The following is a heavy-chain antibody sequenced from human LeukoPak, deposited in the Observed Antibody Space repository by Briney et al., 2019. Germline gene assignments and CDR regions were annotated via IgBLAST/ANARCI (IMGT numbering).Heavy chain of an antibody. J-gene: IGHJ4*02. D-gene: IGHD3-9*01. CDR2: INGDGSVT. CDR3: AKDFRYYDTSD. Sequence: PGGSLRLSCAASGFTFSSYWMHWVRQAPGKGPVWVSHINGDGSVTGYADSVKGRFTISRDNSKNTLYLQMNSLRAEDTAVYYCAKDFRYYDTSDWGQGTLVTVSS. V-gene: IGHV3-74*01. CDR1: GFTFSSYW.